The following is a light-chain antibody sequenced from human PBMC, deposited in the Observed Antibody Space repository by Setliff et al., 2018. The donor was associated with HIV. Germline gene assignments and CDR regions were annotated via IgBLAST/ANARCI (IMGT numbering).Light chain of an antibody. V-gene: IGLV2-23*02. Sequence: GKSSDVGTHNLVSWYQQHSGKAPKLIIYEVNKRPSGISDRFSGSRSGKTASLTISGLQAVDEADYHCCSYARTSPYVFGSGTKVTVL. J-gene: IGLJ1*01. CDR2: EVN. CDR3: CSYARTSPYV. CDR1: SSDVGTHNL.